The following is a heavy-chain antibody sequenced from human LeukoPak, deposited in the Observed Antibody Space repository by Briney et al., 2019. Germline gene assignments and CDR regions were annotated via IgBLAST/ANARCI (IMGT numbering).Heavy chain of an antibody. V-gene: IGHV3-23*01. CDR2: ISSSGSNT. J-gene: IGHJ4*02. CDR1: GFTFSSYA. D-gene: IGHD3-16*02. CDR3: AKLSDY. Sequence: GGSLRLSCAASGFTFSSYAMAWVRQGPGKGLEWVSTISSSGSNTYYADSVKGRFAISRDNSKNTVFLQMNSLRVDDTAIYYCAKLSDYWGQGILVTVAS.